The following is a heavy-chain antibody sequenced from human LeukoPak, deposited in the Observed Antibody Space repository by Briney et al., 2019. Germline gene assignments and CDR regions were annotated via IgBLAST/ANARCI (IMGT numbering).Heavy chain of an antibody. J-gene: IGHJ2*01. D-gene: IGHD2-8*02. Sequence: SETLSLTCTVSGGSISSSSYYWGWIRQPPGKGLEWIGSIYYSGSTYYNPSLKSRVTISVDTSKNQFSLKLSSVTAADTAVYYCARSWWDPNWYFDLWGRGTLVTVSS. CDR1: GGSISSSSYY. CDR2: IYYSGST. V-gene: IGHV4-39*07. CDR3: ARSWWDPNWYFDL.